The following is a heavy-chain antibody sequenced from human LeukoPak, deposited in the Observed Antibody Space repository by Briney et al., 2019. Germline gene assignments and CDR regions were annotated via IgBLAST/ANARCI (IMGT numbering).Heavy chain of an antibody. V-gene: IGHV3-66*01. CDR1: GFTVSSNY. J-gene: IGHJ6*02. CDR2: MYSGGST. Sequence: LPGGSLRLSCAASGFTVSSNYMNWVRQAPGKGLEWVSVMYSGGSTFYGDSVKGRFTISRDNSMNTLYLQMNSLRVDDTAVYYCAREQVVVGRGYYGMDVWGQGTTVTVSS. D-gene: IGHD2-2*01. CDR3: AREQVVVGRGYYGMDV.